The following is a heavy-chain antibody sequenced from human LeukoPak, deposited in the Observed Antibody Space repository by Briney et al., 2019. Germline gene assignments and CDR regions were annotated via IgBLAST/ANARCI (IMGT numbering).Heavy chain of an antibody. V-gene: IGHV3-11*04. CDR1: GFTFSESH. CDR3: ARIGSYGSGYYYYYYMDV. Sequence: GGSLRLSCAASGFTFSESHMSWIRQAPRKGLEWVSYISSGGSTIQFADSVKGRFTISRDNTKNSLYLQMNSLRAEDTAVYYCARIGSYGSGYYYYYYMDVWGKGTTVTVSS. CDR2: ISSGGSTI. D-gene: IGHD3-10*01. J-gene: IGHJ6*03.